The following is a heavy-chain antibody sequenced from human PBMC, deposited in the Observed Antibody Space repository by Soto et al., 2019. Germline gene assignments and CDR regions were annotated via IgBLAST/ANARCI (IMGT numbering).Heavy chain of an antibody. CDR2: ISAYNGNT. CDR1: GYTFTSYG. D-gene: IGHD5-18*01. Sequence: QVQLVQSGAEVKKPGASVKVSCKASGYTFTSYGISWVRQAPGQGLEWMGWISAYNGNTNYAQKLQGRVTMTTDTXTXXAYMELRSLRSDDTAVYYCARVGQLWPYYYYGMDVWGQGTTVTVSS. CDR3: ARVGQLWPYYYYGMDV. V-gene: IGHV1-18*01. J-gene: IGHJ6*02.